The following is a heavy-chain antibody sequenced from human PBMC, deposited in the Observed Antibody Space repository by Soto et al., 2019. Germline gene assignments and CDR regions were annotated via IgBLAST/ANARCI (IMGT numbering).Heavy chain of an antibody. D-gene: IGHD3-10*01. V-gene: IGHV3-9*01. CDR2: ISWNSGSI. J-gene: IGHJ4*02. CDR3: XXDIWGGIIMSPDY. Sequence: EVQLVESGGGLVQPGRSLRLSCAASGFTFDDYAMHWVRQAPGKGLEWVSGISWNSGSIGYGDSVKGRFTISRDNXXXXXXXXXXXXXXXXXXXXXXXXDIWGGIIMSPDYWGQGTLVTVSS. CDR1: GFTFDDYA.